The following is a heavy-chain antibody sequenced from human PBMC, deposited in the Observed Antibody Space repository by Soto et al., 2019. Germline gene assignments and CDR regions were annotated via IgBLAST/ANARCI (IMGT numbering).Heavy chain of an antibody. CDR2: ISSNGGST. V-gene: IGHV3-64*01. D-gene: IGHD2-2*01. CDR3: AREGYCSSTSCYSFDY. J-gene: IGHJ4*02. Sequence: PWGSLRLSGAASGCTFSRGAMLWVRQAPGKGLEYVSAISSNGGSTYYANSVKGRFTISRDNSKNTLYLQMGSLRAEDMAVYYCAREGYCSSTSCYSFDYWGQGT. CDR1: GCTFSRGA.